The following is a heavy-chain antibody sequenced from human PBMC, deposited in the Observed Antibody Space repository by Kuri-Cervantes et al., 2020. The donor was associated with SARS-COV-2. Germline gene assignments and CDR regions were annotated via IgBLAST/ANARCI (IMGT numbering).Heavy chain of an antibody. D-gene: IGHD5-18*01. V-gene: IGHV5-51*01. Sequence: KVSCKASGFSFSNFWIGWVRQVPGKGLEWRGIIYPGDSDVSYSPSFQGQVTISVDRSISTAYLQWSSLKSSDTAIYYCARRDGGYRYGPPLLWGQGTLVTVSS. J-gene: IGHJ4*02. CDR3: ARRDGGYRYGPPLL. CDR1: GFSFSNFW. CDR2: IYPGDSDV.